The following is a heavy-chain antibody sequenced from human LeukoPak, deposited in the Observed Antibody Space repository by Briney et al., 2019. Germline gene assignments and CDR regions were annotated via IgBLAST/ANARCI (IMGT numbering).Heavy chain of an antibody. CDR2: VYTSGST. CDR3: ARDGYDSSGYYGTHAFDI. V-gene: IGHV4-4*07. CDR1: GGSISSYY. D-gene: IGHD3-22*01. J-gene: IGHJ3*02. Sequence: PSETLPLTCTVSGGSISSYYWSWIRQPAGKGLEWIGRVYTSGSTNYNPSLKSRVTMSVDTSKNQFSLKLSSVTAADTAVYYCARDGYDSSGYYGTHAFDIWGQGTMVTVSS.